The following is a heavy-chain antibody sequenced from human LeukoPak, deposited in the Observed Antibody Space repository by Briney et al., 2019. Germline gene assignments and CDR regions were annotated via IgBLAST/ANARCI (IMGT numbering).Heavy chain of an antibody. CDR3: ARVGVRESSSWYYDAFDI. D-gene: IGHD6-13*01. V-gene: IGHV1-2*06. Sequence: ASVKVSCKASGYTFTGYYMHWVRQAPGQGLEWMGRINPNSGGTNYAQKFQGRVTMTRDTSISTAYMELSRQRSDDTAVYYCARVGVRESSSWYYDAFDIWGQGTMVTVSS. CDR2: INPNSGGT. CDR1: GYTFTGYY. J-gene: IGHJ3*02.